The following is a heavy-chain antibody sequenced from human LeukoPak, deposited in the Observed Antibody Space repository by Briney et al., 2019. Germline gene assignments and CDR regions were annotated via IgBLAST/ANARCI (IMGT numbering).Heavy chain of an antibody. CDR3: ARDYYYDSSAYYFSKYYFDY. J-gene: IGHJ4*02. Sequence: SETLSLTCTVSGDSISSYYWSWIRQPPGKGLEWIGYIYYSGSTNYNPSLKSRVTISVDTSKNQLSLKLSSVTAADTAVYYCARDYYYDSSAYYFSKYYFDYWGQGTLVTVSS. D-gene: IGHD3-22*01. CDR1: GDSISSYY. CDR2: IYYSGST. V-gene: IGHV4-59*01.